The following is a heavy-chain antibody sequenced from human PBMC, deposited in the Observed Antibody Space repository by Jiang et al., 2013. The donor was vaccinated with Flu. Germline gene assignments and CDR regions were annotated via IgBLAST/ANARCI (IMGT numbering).Heavy chain of an antibody. Sequence: LLEVWGRRWYSLGGPVRLSCAASGFTFSSYAMSWVARRPGKGLEWVSAISGSGGSTYYADSVKGRFTISRDNSKNTLYLQMNSLRAEDTAVYYCAKVGSYYYDSSGPLPEYWYFDLWGRGTLVTVSS. CDR1: GFTFSSYA. J-gene: IGHJ2*01. CDR3: AKVGSYYYDSSGPLPEYWYFDL. D-gene: IGHD3-22*01. CDR2: ISGSGGST. V-gene: IGHV3-23*01.